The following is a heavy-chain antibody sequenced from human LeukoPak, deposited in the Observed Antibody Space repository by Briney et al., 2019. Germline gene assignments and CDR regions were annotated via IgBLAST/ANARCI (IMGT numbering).Heavy chain of an antibody. CDR3: ARGRYSGSYLLDY. Sequence: GGSLRLSCAASGFTFSSYSMSWVRQAPGKGLEWVSSISSSSTYRYYAASVRGRFTISRDNAKNSLYLQMNSLRAEGTALYYCARGRYSGSYLLDYWGQGTLVTVSS. J-gene: IGHJ4*02. CDR2: ISSSSTYR. CDR1: GFTFSSYS. D-gene: IGHD1-26*01. V-gene: IGHV3-21*01.